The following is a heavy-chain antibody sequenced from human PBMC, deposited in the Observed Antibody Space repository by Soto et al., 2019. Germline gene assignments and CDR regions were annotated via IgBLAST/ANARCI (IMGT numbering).Heavy chain of an antibody. CDR2: IKQDGSEK. Sequence: GGSLRLSCAASGFTFSSYWMSWVRQAPGKGLEWVANIKQDGSEKYYVDSVKGRFTISRDNAKNSLYLQMNSLRAEDTAVYYCARASTLNYYDFWSGYYGDHYYYTDVWGKGTTVTVSS. J-gene: IGHJ6*03. D-gene: IGHD3-3*01. V-gene: IGHV3-7*01. CDR1: GFTFSSYW. CDR3: ARASTLNYYDFWSGYYGDHYYYTDV.